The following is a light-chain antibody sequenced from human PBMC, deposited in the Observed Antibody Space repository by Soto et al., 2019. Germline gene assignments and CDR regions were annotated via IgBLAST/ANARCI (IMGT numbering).Light chain of an antibody. CDR2: GAA. CDR1: QTISSDY. CDR3: QRYGSSPT. Sequence: EILLTQSPGTLSLSPGERATLSCRASQTISSDYLAWYQQKPGQAPRLLIFGAATRAADIPDRFSGSGSGTDFTLTIIRPEPEDFAVYYCQRYGSSPTLGQGTKV. J-gene: IGKJ1*01. V-gene: IGKV3-20*01.